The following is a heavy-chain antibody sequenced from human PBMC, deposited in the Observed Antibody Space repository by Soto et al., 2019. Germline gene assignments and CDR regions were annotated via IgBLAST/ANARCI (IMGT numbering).Heavy chain of an antibody. Sequence: EVQLLASGGGLGQPGGSLTLSCAASEFTFINSAMNWVRQAPGKGLEWVSTISSSGDGTYYADFVKGRFTISRENSKNTMYMQMNRLRAEDTAVYYCAKWSERNAWSGATFDIWGQGTMVTVSS. J-gene: IGHJ3*02. CDR2: ISSSGDGT. V-gene: IGHV3-23*01. CDR3: AKWSERNAWSGATFDI. D-gene: IGHD6-25*01. CDR1: EFTFINSA.